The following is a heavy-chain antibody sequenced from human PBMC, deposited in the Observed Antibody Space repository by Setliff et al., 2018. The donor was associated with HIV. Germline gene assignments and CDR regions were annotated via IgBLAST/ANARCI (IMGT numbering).Heavy chain of an antibody. CDR2: IENKAGNFAT. CDR3: VPEPWYYMDV. J-gene: IGHJ6*03. Sequence: HPGGSLRLSCAASGFTFSNAWMSWVRQAPGKGLEWVGRIENKAGNFATVCAPSVTGRFTISRDDSKNTAYLQIKSLKTEDTAVYYCVPEPWYYMDVWGKGTTVTVSS. CDR1: GFTFSNAW. V-gene: IGHV3-73*01.